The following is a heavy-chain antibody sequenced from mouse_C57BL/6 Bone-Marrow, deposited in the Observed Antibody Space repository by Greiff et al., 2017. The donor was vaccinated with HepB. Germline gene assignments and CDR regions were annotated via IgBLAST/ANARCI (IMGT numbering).Heavy chain of an antibody. CDR3: ARQAFYYDYYHYFDY. Sequence: QVQLQQPGAELVKPGASVKLSCKASGYTFTSYWMHWVKQRPGQGLEWIGMIHPNSGSTNYNEKFKSKATLTVDKSSSTAYMQLSSLTSEDSAVYYCARQAFYYDYYHYFDYWGQGTTLTVSS. CDR2: IHPNSGST. J-gene: IGHJ2*01. V-gene: IGHV1-64*01. CDR1: GYTFTSYW. D-gene: IGHD2-4*01.